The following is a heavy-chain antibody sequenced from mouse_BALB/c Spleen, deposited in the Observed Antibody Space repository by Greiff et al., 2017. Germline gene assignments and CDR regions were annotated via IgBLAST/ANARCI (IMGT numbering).Heavy chain of an antibody. V-gene: IGHV1-7*01. D-gene: IGHD1-2*01. CDR2: INPSTGYT. CDR1: GYTFTSYW. J-gene: IGHJ4*01. Sequence: QVQLQQSGAELAKPGASVKMSCKASGYTFTSYWMHWVKQRPGQGLEWIGYINPSTGYTEYNQKFKDKATLTADKSSSTAYMHLSSLTSEDSAVDYCARRYGPYYYAMDYWGQGTSVTVSS. CDR3: ARRYGPYYYAMDY.